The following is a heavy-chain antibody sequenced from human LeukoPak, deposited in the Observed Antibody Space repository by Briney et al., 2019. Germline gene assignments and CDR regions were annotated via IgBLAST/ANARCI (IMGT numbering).Heavy chain of an antibody. Sequence: PGRSLRLSCAASGFTFSNYGMHWVRQAPGKGLEWVAFIRYDGSNKYYADSVKGRFTISRDNSKNTLYLQMNSLRAEDTAVYYCVVATVGYFDYWGQGTLVTVSS. CDR1: GFTFSNYG. V-gene: IGHV3-30*02. D-gene: IGHD5-12*01. CDR2: IRYDGSNK. CDR3: VVATVGYFDY. J-gene: IGHJ4*02.